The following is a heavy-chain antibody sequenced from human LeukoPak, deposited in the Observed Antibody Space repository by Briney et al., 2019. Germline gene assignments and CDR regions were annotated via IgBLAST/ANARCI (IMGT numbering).Heavy chain of an antibody. Sequence: PGGSLRLSCAASGFTFSNYWVHWVRQAPGKGLVWVSRINPDGSTINYADSVKGRFTISRDNSKNTLYLQMNSLRAEDTAVYYCAKDQYGEAFDIWGPGTMVTVSS. CDR3: AKDQYGEAFDI. CDR2: INPDGSTI. V-gene: IGHV3-74*01. J-gene: IGHJ3*02. D-gene: IGHD4-17*01. CDR1: GFTFSNYW.